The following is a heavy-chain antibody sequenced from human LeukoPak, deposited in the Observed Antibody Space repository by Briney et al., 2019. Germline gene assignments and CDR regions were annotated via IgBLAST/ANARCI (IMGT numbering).Heavy chain of an antibody. D-gene: IGHD3-22*01. Sequence: GASVKVSCKGSGYDFINYAITWVRQAPGQGLEWMGWISPFNGQTNYAQNLQGRVTMTIDRTTSTASMELRGLRSDDTGVYYCARDRYYDSSGYYYWGQGTLVTVSS. CDR1: GYDFINYA. J-gene: IGHJ4*02. CDR2: ISPFNGQT. V-gene: IGHV1-18*01. CDR3: ARDRYYDSSGYYY.